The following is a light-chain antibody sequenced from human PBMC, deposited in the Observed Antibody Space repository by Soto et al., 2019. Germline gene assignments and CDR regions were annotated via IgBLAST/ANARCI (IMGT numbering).Light chain of an antibody. J-gene: IGLJ2*01. CDR2: DVI. Sequence: QSVLTQPRSVSGSPGQSITISCSGTRNDVGGYNYVSWYQQHPGTAPKLKIYDVIKRPSGVPDRFSGSKSGNTASLTVSGLQAEDEAHYYCCAYAGNYSWVFGGGTQLTVL. V-gene: IGLV2-11*01. CDR3: CAYAGNYSWV. CDR1: RNDVGGYNY.